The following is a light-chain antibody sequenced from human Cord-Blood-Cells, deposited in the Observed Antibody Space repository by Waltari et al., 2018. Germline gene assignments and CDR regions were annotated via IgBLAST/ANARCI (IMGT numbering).Light chain of an antibody. CDR2: AVS. V-gene: IGLV2-11*01. J-gene: IGLJ2*01. CDR1: SRHAVGYNY. Sequence: SALTHPRPGCGSPGPSVTIPCTGPSRHAVGYNYYSRYQQHPGKAPKLMIYAVSKRPSGVPDRFSGSKSGNTASLTISGLQAEDEADYYCCSYAGSYTLVFGGGTKLTVL. CDR3: CSYAGSYTLV.